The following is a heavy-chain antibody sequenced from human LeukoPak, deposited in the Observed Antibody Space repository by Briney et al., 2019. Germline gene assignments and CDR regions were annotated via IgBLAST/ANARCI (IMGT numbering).Heavy chain of an antibody. J-gene: IGHJ4*02. CDR2: IWYDGSNK. Sequence: GGSLRLSCAASGFTFSSYAMSWVRQAPGKGLEWVAVIWYDGSNKYYADSVKGRFTISRDNSKNTLYLQMNSLRAKDTAVYYCAKEGQYYAAFFDYWGQGTLVTVSS. CDR3: AKEGQYYAAFFDY. CDR1: GFTFSSYA. V-gene: IGHV3-33*06. D-gene: IGHD3-3*01.